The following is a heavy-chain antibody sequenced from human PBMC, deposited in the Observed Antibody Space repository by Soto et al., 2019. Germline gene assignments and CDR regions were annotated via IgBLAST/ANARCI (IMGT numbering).Heavy chain of an antibody. CDR3: AKGGDSSGWEFDY. CDR1: VYTFTCNY. Sequence: SVKVSCKASVYTFTCNYMHWVRQAPGQGLEWMGRINPNTGGTNFAQKFQGWITMTRDTSLSTAYMELSRLTSGDTAVYYCAKGGDSSGWEFDYWGQGTLVTVSS. D-gene: IGHD6-19*01. V-gene: IGHV1-2*04. J-gene: IGHJ4*02. CDR2: INPNTGGT.